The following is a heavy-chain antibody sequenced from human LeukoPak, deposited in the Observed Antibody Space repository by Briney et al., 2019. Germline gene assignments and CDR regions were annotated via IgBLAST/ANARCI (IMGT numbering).Heavy chain of an antibody. V-gene: IGHV3-74*03. CDR2: GEGDGSTS. Sequence: GGSLRLSCAASGFTLSNYWMHWVRQAPGKGLVWVSRGEGDGSTSTYADSVKGRFTISRDNAKNTLYLQMDSLRAEDTAVYYCTNTDHFAYWGQGTLVTVSS. CDR1: GFTLSNYW. J-gene: IGHJ4*02. CDR3: TNTDHFAY.